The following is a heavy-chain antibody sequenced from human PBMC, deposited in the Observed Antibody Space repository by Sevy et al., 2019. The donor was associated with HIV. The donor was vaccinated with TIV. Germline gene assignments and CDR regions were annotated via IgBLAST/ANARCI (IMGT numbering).Heavy chain of an antibody. CDR3: ARGGAGRQFDYYYYMDV. CDR1: GVSITRSY. J-gene: IGHJ6*03. V-gene: IGHV4-59*01. D-gene: IGHD6-6*01. Sequence: SETLSLTCNVSGVSITRSYWSWIRQTPGKGLEWIAFVYYTGKTNYNPSLKSRVTVSLDTSKSQFSLKLSSVTAADTAVYYCARGGAGRQFDYYYYMDVWGKGTTVTVSS. CDR2: VYYTGKT.